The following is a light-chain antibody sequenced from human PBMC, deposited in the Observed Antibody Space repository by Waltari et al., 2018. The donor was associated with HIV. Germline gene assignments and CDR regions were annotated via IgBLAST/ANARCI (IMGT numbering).Light chain of an antibody. CDR1: SSDIGGYNY. V-gene: IGLV2-14*01. CDR2: EVS. CDR3: SSYTSGTTWV. J-gene: IGLJ3*02. Sequence: QSALTQPASVSGSPGQSITISCTGTSSDIGGYNYVSWHQHHPGRAPKLLIFEVSNRPSGVSNRFSGSKSGNTASLLISGLLAEDDADYYCSSYTSGTTWVFGGGTKLTVL.